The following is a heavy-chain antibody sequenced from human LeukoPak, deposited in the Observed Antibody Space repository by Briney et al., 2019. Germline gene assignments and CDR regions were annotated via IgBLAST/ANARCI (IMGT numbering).Heavy chain of an antibody. V-gene: IGHV4-4*07. Sequence: SETRCLTCTVSGGSISSYYWSWIRQPAGKGVEWIGRIYTCGSTNYNPSLKSRVTMSVDTSKNQFSLKLGSVTAADTAVYYCARDSSGYYYLGRGAFDIWGQGTMVTVSS. CDR2: IYTCGST. J-gene: IGHJ3*02. D-gene: IGHD3-22*01. CDR1: GGSISSYY. CDR3: ARDSSGYYYLGRGAFDI.